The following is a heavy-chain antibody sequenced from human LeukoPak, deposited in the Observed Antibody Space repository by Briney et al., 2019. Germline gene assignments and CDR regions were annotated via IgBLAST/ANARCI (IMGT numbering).Heavy chain of an antibody. J-gene: IGHJ4*02. CDR1: GFSFSNYW. V-gene: IGHV3-7*01. D-gene: IGHD3-16*01. CDR2: IKRDGYEK. Sequence: GGSLRLSCAASGFSFSNYWMTWVRQAPGKGLEWVADIKRDGYEKHYVGSVKGRFTISRDDAKNSLYLQMNSLRAEDTAVYYCALNMIGGQIFDFWGQGTLVTVSS. CDR3: ALNMIGGQIFDF.